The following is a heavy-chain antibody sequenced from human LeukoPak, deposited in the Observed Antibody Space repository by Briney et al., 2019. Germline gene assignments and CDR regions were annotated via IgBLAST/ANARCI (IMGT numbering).Heavy chain of an antibody. CDR3: AKGAPRGGWYPLDY. Sequence: GGTLRLSCAASGFIFSSHGMNWVRQAPGKGLEWVSGVSPSGDITYYADSVKGRFTISRDNSKNTLYLQMNSLRAEDTTIYYCAKGAPRGGWYPLDYWGQGTLVTVSS. V-gene: IGHV3-23*01. CDR2: VSPSGDIT. CDR1: GFIFSSHG. J-gene: IGHJ4*02. D-gene: IGHD6-19*01.